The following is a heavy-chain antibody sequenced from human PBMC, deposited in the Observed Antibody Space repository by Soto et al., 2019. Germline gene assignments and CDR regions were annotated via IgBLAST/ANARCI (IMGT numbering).Heavy chain of an antibody. Sequence: QVQLVESGGGVVQPGRSLRLSCAASGFTFSSYGMHWVRQAPGKGLEWVAVISYDGSNKYYADSVKGRFTISRDNSKNTLYLQMNSLRAEDTAVYYCAKDEQWLVTNYYYYYGMDVWGQGTTVTVSS. D-gene: IGHD6-19*01. CDR1: GFTFSSYG. V-gene: IGHV3-30*18. CDR3: AKDEQWLVTNYYYYYGMDV. CDR2: ISYDGSNK. J-gene: IGHJ6*02.